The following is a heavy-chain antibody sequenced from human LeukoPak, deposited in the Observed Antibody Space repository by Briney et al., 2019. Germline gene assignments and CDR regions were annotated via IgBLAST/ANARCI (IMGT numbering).Heavy chain of an antibody. Sequence: ASVKVSCKASGYTFTSYDINWVRQATGQGLEWMGWMNPNSGNTGYAQKFQGRVTITRNTSISTAYMELSSLRSDDTAVYYCARRGVTTSSFDYWGQGTLVTVSS. CDR2: MNPNSGNT. CDR1: GYTFTSYD. D-gene: IGHD4-17*01. J-gene: IGHJ4*02. V-gene: IGHV1-8*03. CDR3: ARRGVTTSSFDY.